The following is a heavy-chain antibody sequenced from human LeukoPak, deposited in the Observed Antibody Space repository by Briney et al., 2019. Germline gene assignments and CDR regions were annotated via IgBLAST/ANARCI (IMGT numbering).Heavy chain of an antibody. CDR2: INHSGST. V-gene: IGHV4-34*01. CDR1: GGSFSGYY. D-gene: IGHD5-18*01. CDR3: ARAGIQLWSFDAFDI. J-gene: IGHJ3*02. Sequence: SETLSLTCAVYGGSFSGYYWSWIRQPPGKGLEWIGEINHSGSTNYNPSLKSRVTISVDTSKNQFSLKLSSVTAADTAVYYCARAGIQLWSFDAFDIWGQGTMVTVSS.